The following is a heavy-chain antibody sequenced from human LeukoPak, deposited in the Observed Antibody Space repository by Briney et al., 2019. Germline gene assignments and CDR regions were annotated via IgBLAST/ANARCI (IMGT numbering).Heavy chain of an antibody. V-gene: IGHV3-15*01. CDR2: IKSKTDGGIT. CDR3: TTEEYYDFWSEGMEP. CDR1: GFTFSNAW. Sequence: KPGGSLRLSCAASGFTFSNAWMSWVRQAPGKGLEWVGRIKSKTDGGITDYAAPVKGRFTISRDDSKNTLYLQMNSLKTEDTAVYYCTTEEYYDFWSEGMEPWGQGTLVTVSS. J-gene: IGHJ5*02. D-gene: IGHD3-3*01.